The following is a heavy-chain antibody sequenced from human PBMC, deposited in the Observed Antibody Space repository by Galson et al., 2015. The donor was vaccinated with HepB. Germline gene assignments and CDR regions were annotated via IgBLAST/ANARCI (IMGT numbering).Heavy chain of an antibody. CDR3: ARGEMTYSSRPQGPVDP. V-gene: IGHV1-3*01. Sequence: SVKVSCKASGYTFTNYVMHWVRQAPGQRLECMGWINAGNGNTKYSQQFQGRVTITRDTSASTAYMGLSSLTSEDPAVYYCARGEMTYSSRPQGPVDPWGQGTLVTVSS. CDR1: GYTFTNYV. D-gene: IGHD6-19*01. J-gene: IGHJ5*02. CDR2: INAGNGNT.